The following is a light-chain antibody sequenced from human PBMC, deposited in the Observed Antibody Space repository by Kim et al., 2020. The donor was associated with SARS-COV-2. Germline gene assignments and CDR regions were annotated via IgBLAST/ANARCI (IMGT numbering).Light chain of an antibody. J-gene: IGLJ1*01. V-gene: IGLV2-23*02. CDR3: CSYASSSTFV. CDR1: SSDVGSYNL. CDR2: EVS. Sequence: GQSITSSCTGTSSDVGSYNLVSWYQQHPGKAPKLMIYEVSKRPSGVSNRFSGSKSGNTASLTISGLQAEDEADYYCCSYASSSTFVFGTGTKVTVL.